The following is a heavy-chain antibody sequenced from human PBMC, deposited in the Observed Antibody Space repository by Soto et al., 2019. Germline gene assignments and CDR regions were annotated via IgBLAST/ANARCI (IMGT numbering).Heavy chain of an antibody. D-gene: IGHD2-21*02. CDR3: AKDRGAGVSVTGTPDC. CDR2: LSAGGST. J-gene: IGHJ4*02. Sequence: EVQLLESGGGLVQPGGSLRLSCVISGLTVSSSAMTWVRQAPGKGLEWVSTLSAGGSTYFAASVKGRFTISRNSSANTLYLQMGSLKAEDTAVYYCAKDRGAGVSVTGTPDCWGPGKLGAVSS. V-gene: IGHV3-23*01. CDR1: GLTVSSSA.